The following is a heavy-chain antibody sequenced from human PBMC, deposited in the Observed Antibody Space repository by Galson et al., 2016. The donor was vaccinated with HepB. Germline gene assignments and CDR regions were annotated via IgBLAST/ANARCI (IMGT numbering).Heavy chain of an antibody. D-gene: IGHD3-22*01. J-gene: IGHJ4*02. CDR3: ASLGYDDSTGYRRYHFDD. CDR1: GYTFNPFW. V-gene: IGHV5-51*01. Sequence: QSGAEVKKPGESLRIACKASGYTFNPFWIGWVRQVPGKGLEWMGIIFPRESDTKYSPSFQGQVTISADKSITTAYLQCSSLRASDTGMYDWASLGYDDSTGYRRYHFDDWGQGALVIVSS. CDR2: IFPRESDT.